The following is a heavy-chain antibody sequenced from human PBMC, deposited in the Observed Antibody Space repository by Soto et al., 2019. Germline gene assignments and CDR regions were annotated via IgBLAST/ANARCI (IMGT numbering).Heavy chain of an antibody. J-gene: IGHJ5*02. V-gene: IGHV1-8*01. CDR2: MNPNSGNT. D-gene: IGHD3-10*01. CDR1: GYTFPSYD. Sequence: QVQLVQSGAEVKKPGASVKVSCKASGYTFPSYDINWVRQATGQGLEWMGWMNPNSGNTGYAQKYQGRVNMTRNSSISTAYMALSRLRSEDTAVYYCAREHYGNSAWFDPWGQGTLVTVSS. CDR3: AREHYGNSAWFDP.